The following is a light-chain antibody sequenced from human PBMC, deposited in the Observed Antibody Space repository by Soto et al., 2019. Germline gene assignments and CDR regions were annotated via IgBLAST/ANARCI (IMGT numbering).Light chain of an antibody. CDR3: QQRSDWPSTT. CDR2: DAS. CDR1: QSVNTF. Sequence: EIVLTQSPATLSLSPGERATLSCRASQSVNTFLAWYQQKPGQAPRLLIYDASNRATGIPARFSGSGSGTDFTLTISSLEPEDFAVYYCQQRSDWPSTTFGGGTKVDIK. V-gene: IGKV3-11*01. J-gene: IGKJ4*01.